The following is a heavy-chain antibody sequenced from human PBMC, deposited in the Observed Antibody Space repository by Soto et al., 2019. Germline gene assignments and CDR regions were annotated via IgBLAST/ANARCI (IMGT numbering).Heavy chain of an antibody. CDR2: ISSSSSYI. Sequence: EVQLVESGGGLGKPGGSLRLSCAASGFSFSNYGMNWVRQAPGKRLEWVSSISSSSSYISYADSVKGRFTISRDNAKNSVYLQMNSLRAEDTAVDYCARSDCTSTSCYVVWFDPWGQGTLVTVSS. D-gene: IGHD2-2*01. V-gene: IGHV3-21*01. CDR1: GFSFSNYG. CDR3: ARSDCTSTSCYVVWFDP. J-gene: IGHJ5*02.